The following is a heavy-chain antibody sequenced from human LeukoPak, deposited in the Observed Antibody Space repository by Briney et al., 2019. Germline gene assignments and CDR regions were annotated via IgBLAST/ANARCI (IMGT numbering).Heavy chain of an antibody. J-gene: IGHJ4*02. D-gene: IGHD4-23*01. CDR3: ARRGDGGRSFDY. Sequence: KPSETLSLTCAVYGGSFSGYYWSWIRQPPGKGLEWIGEINHSGSTNYNPSLKSRVTISVDTSKNQFSLKLSSVTAADTAVYYCARRGDGGRSFDYWGQGTLVTVSS. CDR2: INHSGST. V-gene: IGHV4-34*01. CDR1: GGSFSGYY.